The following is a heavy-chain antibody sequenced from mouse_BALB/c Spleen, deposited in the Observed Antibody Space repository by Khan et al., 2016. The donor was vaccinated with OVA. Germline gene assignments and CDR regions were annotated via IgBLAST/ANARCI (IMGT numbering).Heavy chain of an antibody. CDR2: IWAGGST. CDR3: ARGEDVRRGAMDY. D-gene: IGHD2-14*01. Sequence: QVQLKQSGPGLVAPSQSLSITCTVSGFSLTSYGVHWVRQPPGKGLEWLGVIWAGGSTNYNSALMSRLSISKDNSKSQAVLQMHSLQTADTAMYYWARGEDVRRGAMDYWGQGTSVPVSS. J-gene: IGHJ4*01. V-gene: IGHV2-9*02. CDR1: GFSLTSYG.